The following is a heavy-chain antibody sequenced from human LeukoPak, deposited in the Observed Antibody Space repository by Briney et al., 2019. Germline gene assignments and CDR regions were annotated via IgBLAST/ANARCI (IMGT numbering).Heavy chain of an antibody. CDR2: IYYSGST. CDR1: GGSISSYY. V-gene: IGHV4-59*01. D-gene: IGHD3-10*01. Sequence: SETLSLTCTVSGGSISSYYWSWIRQPPGKGLEWIGYIYYSGSTNYNPSLKSRVTISVDTSKNQFSLKLSSVTAADTAVYYCASMGYYHYYMDVWGKGTTVAVSS. J-gene: IGHJ6*03. CDR3: ASMGYYHYYMDV.